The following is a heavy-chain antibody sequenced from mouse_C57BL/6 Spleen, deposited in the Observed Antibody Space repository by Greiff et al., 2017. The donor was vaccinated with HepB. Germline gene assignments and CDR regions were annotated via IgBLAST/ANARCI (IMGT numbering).Heavy chain of an antibody. CDR1: GYTFTSYW. V-gene: IGHV1-52*01. CDR3: ARRGAENAMDD. CDR2: IDPSDSET. J-gene: IGHJ4*01. Sequence: VQLQQPGAELVRPGSSVKLSCKASGYTFTSYWMHWVKQRPIQGLEWIGNIDPSDSETHYNQKFKDKATLTVDKSSSTAYMQLSSLTSEDSAVYYCARRGAENAMDDWGQGTSVTVSS.